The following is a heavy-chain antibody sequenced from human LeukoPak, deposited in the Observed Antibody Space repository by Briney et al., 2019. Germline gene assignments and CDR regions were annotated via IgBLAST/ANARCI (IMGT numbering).Heavy chain of an antibody. J-gene: IGHJ4*02. Sequence: SETLSLTCTVSGGSISSYYWSWIRQPAGKGLEWIGRIYTSGSTNYNPSLKSRVTMSVDTSKSQFSLKLTSVTAADTAVYYCARDLSHSGRYQEGYWGQGTLVTVSS. V-gene: IGHV4-4*07. CDR3: ARDLSHSGRYQEGY. CDR2: IYTSGST. CDR1: GGSISSYY. D-gene: IGHD6-19*01.